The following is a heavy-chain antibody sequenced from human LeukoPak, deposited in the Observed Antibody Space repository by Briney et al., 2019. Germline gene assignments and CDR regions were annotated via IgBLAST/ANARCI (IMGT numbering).Heavy chain of an antibody. V-gene: IGHV3-23*01. CDR2: ISGSGGST. D-gene: IGHD3-3*01. Sequence: GGSLRLSCAASGFTFSSYAMSWVRQAPGKGLEWVSAISGSGGSTYYADSVKGRFTISRDNSKNTLYLQMNILRAEDTAVYYCAIAPRIFGVGYFVYWGQGTLVTVSS. CDR3: AIAPRIFGVGYFVY. J-gene: IGHJ4*02. CDR1: GFTFSSYA.